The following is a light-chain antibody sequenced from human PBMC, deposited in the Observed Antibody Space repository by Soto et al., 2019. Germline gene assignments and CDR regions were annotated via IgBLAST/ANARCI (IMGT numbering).Light chain of an antibody. J-gene: IGLJ3*02. CDR2: DVN. V-gene: IGLV2-11*01. Sequence: QSALTQPRSVSGSPGQSVTISCTGTSSDVGGFNSVSWYQQHPGKAPKLMIYDVNKRPSGVPDRFSGSKSGSTASLTISGLQADDEADYYCSSYVGNNNLVFGGGTKLTVL. CDR3: SSYVGNNNLV. CDR1: SSDVGGFNS.